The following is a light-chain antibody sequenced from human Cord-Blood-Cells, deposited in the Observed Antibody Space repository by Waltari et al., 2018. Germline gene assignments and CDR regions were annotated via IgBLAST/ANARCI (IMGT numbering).Light chain of an antibody. CDR2: GNS. J-gene: IGLJ3*02. Sequence: QSVLTQPPSVSGAPGQRVTISCPGSSSNIGAGYDVHWYHQLPGTAPKLLIYGNSNRPSGVPDRFSGSKSGTSASLAITGLQAEDEADYYCQSYDSSLSGWVFGGGTKLTVL. CDR1: SSNIGAGYD. V-gene: IGLV1-40*01. CDR3: QSYDSSLSGWV.